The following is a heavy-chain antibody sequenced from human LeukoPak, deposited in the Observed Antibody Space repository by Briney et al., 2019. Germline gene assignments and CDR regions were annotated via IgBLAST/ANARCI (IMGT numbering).Heavy chain of an antibody. D-gene: IGHD6-19*01. V-gene: IGHV3-21*01. CDR1: GFTFSSYS. J-gene: IGHJ5*02. CDR3: ARDSSGNNWFDP. Sequence: PGGSLRLPCAASGFTFSSYSMNWVRQAPGKGLEWVSSISSSSSYIYYADSVKGRFTISRDNAKNSLYLQMNSLRAEGTAVYYCARDSSGNNWFDPWGQGTLVTVSS. CDR2: ISSSSSYI.